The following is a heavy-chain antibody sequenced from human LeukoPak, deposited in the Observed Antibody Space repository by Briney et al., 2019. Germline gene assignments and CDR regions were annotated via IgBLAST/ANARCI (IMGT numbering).Heavy chain of an antibody. Sequence: GASVKVSCKASGYTFTSYGISWVRQAPGQGLEWMGWISAYNGNTNYAQKLQGRVTMTTDTSTSTAYMELRSLRSDDTAVYYCARDCHFFTSCPYYYYYYMDVWGKGTTVTVSS. CDR2: ISAYNGNT. V-gene: IGHV1-18*01. CDR3: ARDCHFFTSCPYYYYYYMDV. D-gene: IGHD2-2*01. J-gene: IGHJ6*03. CDR1: GYTFTSYG.